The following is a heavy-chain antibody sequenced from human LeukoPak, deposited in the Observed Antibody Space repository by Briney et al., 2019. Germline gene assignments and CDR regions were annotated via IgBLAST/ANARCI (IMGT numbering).Heavy chain of an antibody. CDR3: GRGDGYKFFDC. J-gene: IGHJ4*02. Sequence: GGSLRLSCAASGLAFSTYSMNWVREAPGKGLEWVACIRGSSAYIHYADSVKGRFTISRDNAKNSLFLQMNSLRAEDTAVYYCGRGDGYKFFDCWGQGTLVTVSS. CDR2: IRGSSAYI. D-gene: IGHD5-24*01. CDR1: GLAFSTYS. V-gene: IGHV3-21*01.